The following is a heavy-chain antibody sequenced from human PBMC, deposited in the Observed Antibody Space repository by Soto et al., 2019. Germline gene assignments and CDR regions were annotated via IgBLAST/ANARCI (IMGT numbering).Heavy chain of an antibody. Sequence: SETLSLTCTVSGGSISSYYWSWIRQPPGKGLEWIGYIYYSGGTNYNPSLKSRVTISVDTSKNQFSLKLSSVTAADTAVYYCARDSGYYYDSSGYYDYWGQGTLVTVAS. CDR1: GGSISSYY. CDR2: IYYSGGT. V-gene: IGHV4-59*01. D-gene: IGHD3-22*01. CDR3: ARDSGYYYDSSGYYDY. J-gene: IGHJ4*02.